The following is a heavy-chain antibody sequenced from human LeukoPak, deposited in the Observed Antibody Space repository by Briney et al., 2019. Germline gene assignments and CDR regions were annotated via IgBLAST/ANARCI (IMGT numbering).Heavy chain of an antibody. D-gene: IGHD3-16*02. CDR3: ARITFGGVISI. CDR1: GGSISSGSYY. J-gene: IGHJ3*02. V-gene: IGHV4-61*02. CDR2: IYTSGST. Sequence: PSETLSLTCTVSGGSISSGSYYWSWIRQPAGKGLEWIGRIYTSGSTNYNPSLKSRVTISVDTSKNQFSLKLSSVTAADTAVYYCARITFGGVISIWGQGTMVTVSS.